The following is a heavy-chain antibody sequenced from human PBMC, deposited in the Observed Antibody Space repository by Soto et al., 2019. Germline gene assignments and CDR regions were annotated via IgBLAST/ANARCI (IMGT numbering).Heavy chain of an antibody. V-gene: IGHV3-53*01. CDR3: ALRYCSGGSCYLYFDL. D-gene: IGHD2-15*01. CDR1: GLTVSSNY. Sequence: HPGGSLRLSCAASGLTVSSNYMSWVRQAPGKELEWVSVLYSGGSAYYADSVKGRFTISRDNSKNTLYLQMNSLRAEDTAVYYCALRYCSGGSCYLYFDLWGRGTLVTVSS. J-gene: IGHJ2*01. CDR2: LYSGGSA.